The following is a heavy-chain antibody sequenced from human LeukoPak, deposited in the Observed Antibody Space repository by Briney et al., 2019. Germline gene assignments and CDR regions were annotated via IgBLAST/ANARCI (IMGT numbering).Heavy chain of an antibody. CDR2: INPSGGST. CDR1: GGTFSSYA. D-gene: IGHD5-24*01. V-gene: IGHV1-46*03. CDR3: ARDRRDGYNSLDY. J-gene: IGHJ4*02. Sequence: ASVKVSCKASGGTFSSYAISWVRQAPGQGLEWMGIINPSGGSTSYAQKFQGRVTMTRDTSTSTVYMELSSLRSEDTAVYYCARDRRDGYNSLDYWGQGTLVTVSS.